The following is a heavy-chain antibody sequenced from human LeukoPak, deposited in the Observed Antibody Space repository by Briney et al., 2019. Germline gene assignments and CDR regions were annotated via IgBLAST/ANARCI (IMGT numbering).Heavy chain of an antibody. J-gene: IGHJ4*02. CDR1: GGTFSSYA. CDR2: IIPIFGTA. V-gene: IGHV1-69*01. CDR3: ARENIVAGPTYYYDSSGYWDY. D-gene: IGHD3-22*01. Sequence: ASVKVSCKASGGTFSSYAISWVRQAPGQGLEWMGGIIPIFGTANYAQKFQGRVTITADESTSTAYMELSSLRSEDTAVYYCARENIVAGPTYYYDSSGYWDYWGQGTLVTVSS.